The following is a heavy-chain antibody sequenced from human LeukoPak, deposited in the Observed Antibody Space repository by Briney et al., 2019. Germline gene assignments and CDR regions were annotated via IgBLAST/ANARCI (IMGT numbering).Heavy chain of an antibody. CDR2: IHYSGST. CDR1: GGSISSSSYY. CDR3: ARGDRFDY. D-gene: IGHD3-16*01. V-gene: IGHV4-39*07. Sequence: SETLSLTCTVSGGSISSSSYYWGWIRQPPGKGLEWIGSIHYSGSTNYNPSLKSRVTISVDKSKNQFSLKLSSVTAADTAVYYCARGDRFDYWGQGTLVTVSS. J-gene: IGHJ4*02.